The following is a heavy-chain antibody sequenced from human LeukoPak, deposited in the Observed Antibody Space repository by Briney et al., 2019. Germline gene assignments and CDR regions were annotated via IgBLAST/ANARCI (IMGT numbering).Heavy chain of an antibody. CDR3: ARAMVRGVIVY. J-gene: IGHJ4*02. Sequence: ASVKVSCKASGYTFTTYGISWVRQAPGQGLEWMGWISAYNGNTNYAQKFQGRVTMTTDTSTSTAYMELRSLRSDDTAVYYCARAMVRGVIVYWGQGTLVTVSS. CDR2: ISAYNGNT. V-gene: IGHV1-18*01. CDR1: GYTFTTYG. D-gene: IGHD3-10*01.